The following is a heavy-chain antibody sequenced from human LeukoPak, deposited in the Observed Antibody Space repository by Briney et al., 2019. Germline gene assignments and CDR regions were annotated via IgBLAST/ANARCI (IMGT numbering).Heavy chain of an antibody. V-gene: IGHV4-39*01. Sequence: PSETLSLTCTVPGVSISSTTVYWGWVRQSPGKGLEWIGTIYYSGSTYYNPSLKSRVTISVDTSKIQFSLRLTSVTAADTAIYYCAGAPAGGSDWLSPFDYWGQGTLVTVSS. J-gene: IGHJ4*02. CDR1: GVSISSTTVY. D-gene: IGHD3-9*01. CDR2: IYYSGST. CDR3: AGAPAGGSDWLSPFDY.